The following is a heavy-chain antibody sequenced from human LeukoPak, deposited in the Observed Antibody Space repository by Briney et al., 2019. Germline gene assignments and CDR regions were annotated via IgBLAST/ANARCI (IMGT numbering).Heavy chain of an antibody. CDR2: VSSSGSTI. CDR1: GFTFSDYY. V-gene: IGHV3-11*01. Sequence: GGSLRLSCAASGFTFSDYYMGWIRQAPGKGLEWLSYVSSSGSTIYYADSVRGRFTISRDNAKKSLYLQMNSLRAEDTAVYYCARASGCSGTSCYNWVFLYYFDYWGQGTLVTVSS. CDR3: ARASGCSGTSCYNWVFLYYFDY. D-gene: IGHD2-2*02. J-gene: IGHJ4*02.